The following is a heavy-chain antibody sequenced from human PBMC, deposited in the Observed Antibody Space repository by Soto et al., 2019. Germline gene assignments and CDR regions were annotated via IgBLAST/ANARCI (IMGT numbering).Heavy chain of an antibody. D-gene: IGHD3-10*01. J-gene: IGHJ4*02. CDR3: ASGYYSGSGRTC. CDR2: ISSSGSTI. CDR1: GFTFSDYY. Sequence: GGYPGLSCAASGFTFSDYYMSWIRQAPGKGLEWVSYISSSGSTIYYADSVKGRFTISRDNAKNSLYLQMNSLRAEDTAVDYFASGYYSGSGRTCWCQGLLVTRLL. V-gene: IGHV3-11*01.